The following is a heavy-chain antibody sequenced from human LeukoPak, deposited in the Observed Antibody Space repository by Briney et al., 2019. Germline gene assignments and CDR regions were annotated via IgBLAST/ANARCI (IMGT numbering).Heavy chain of an antibody. CDR1: GFTFSSYW. V-gene: IGHV3-7*03. Sequence: GGSLRLSCAASGFTFSSYWMSWVRQALGKGLEWVANIKQDGSEKYYVDSVKGRFTISRDNAKNSLYLQMNSLRAEDTAVYYCARDMSSGWYDYWGQGTLVTVSS. CDR2: IKQDGSEK. D-gene: IGHD6-19*01. J-gene: IGHJ4*02. CDR3: ARDMSSGWYDY.